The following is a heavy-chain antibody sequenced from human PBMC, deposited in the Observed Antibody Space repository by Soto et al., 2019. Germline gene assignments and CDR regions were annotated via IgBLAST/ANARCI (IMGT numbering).Heavy chain of an antibody. V-gene: IGHV1-2*04. CDR2: INPKSGGT. J-gene: IGHJ6*02. Sequence: ASVNVSCTASGYSFTDYHIHWVRQAPGQGLEWLGRINPKSGGTSTAQKFQGWVTMTTDTSISTASMELTRLTSDDTAIYYCARGDSTDCSNGVCSFFYNHDMDVWGQGTTVTVSS. CDR1: GYSFTDYH. D-gene: IGHD2-8*01. CDR3: ARGDSTDCSNGVCSFFYNHDMDV.